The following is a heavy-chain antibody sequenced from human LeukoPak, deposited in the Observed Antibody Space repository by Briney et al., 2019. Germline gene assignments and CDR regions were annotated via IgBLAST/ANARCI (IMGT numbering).Heavy chain of an antibody. CDR1: GFTFSSYA. J-gene: IGHJ4*02. CDR3: ARDEWGPDSTLDY. CDR2: ISGSSSTI. D-gene: IGHD1-26*01. V-gene: IGHV3-48*04. Sequence: PGGSLRPSCAASGFTFSSYAMSWVRQAPGKGLEWLSYISGSSSTIHYADSVKGRFTISRDNAKNSLHLQMNSLRGEDTAVYYCARDEWGPDSTLDYWGQGTLVTVSS.